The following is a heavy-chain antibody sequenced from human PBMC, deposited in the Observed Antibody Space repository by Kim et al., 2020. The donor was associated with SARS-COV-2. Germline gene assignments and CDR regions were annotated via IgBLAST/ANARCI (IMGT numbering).Heavy chain of an antibody. V-gene: IGHV3-7*05. Sequence: GGSLRLSCAASGFTFTTYWMSWVRQAPGKGLESVANINQDGSEQFYVDSVKGRFTISRDNAKRSLFLQMNSLRAEDTAVYYCARDKAGSMDAIDIWGQGTMVTVS. D-gene: IGHD6-13*01. CDR2: INQDGSEQ. CDR3: ARDKAGSMDAIDI. CDR1: GFTFTTYW. J-gene: IGHJ3*02.